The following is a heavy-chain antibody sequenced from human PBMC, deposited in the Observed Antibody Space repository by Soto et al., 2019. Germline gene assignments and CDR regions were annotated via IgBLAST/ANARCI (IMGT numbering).Heavy chain of an antibody. V-gene: IGHV4-30-4*01. J-gene: IGHJ5*02. D-gene: IGHD1-1*01. CDR3: ASARLERGLHNWFDP. CDR2: IYYSGST. CDR1: GGSISSGDYY. Sequence: QVQLQESGPGLVKPSQTLSLTCTVSGGSISSGDYYWSWIRQPPGKGLEWIGYIYYSGSTYYNPSLRSRVTISVDTAKNQFSLKLSSVTAADTAVYYCASARLERGLHNWFDPWGQGTLVTVSS.